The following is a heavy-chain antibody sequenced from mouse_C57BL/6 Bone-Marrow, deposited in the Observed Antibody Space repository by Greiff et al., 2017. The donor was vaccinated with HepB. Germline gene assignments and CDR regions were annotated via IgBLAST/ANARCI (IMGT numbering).Heavy chain of an antibody. V-gene: IGHV1-52*01. CDR3: ARGGPYAMDY. Sequence: QVQLQQPGAELVRPGSSVKLSCKASGYTFTSYWMHWVKQRPIQGLEWIGNIDPSDSETHYNQKFKDKATLTVDKSSSTAYMQLSSLTSEDSAVYYFARGGPYAMDYWGQGTSVTVSS. J-gene: IGHJ4*01. CDR1: GYTFTSYW. CDR2: IDPSDSET.